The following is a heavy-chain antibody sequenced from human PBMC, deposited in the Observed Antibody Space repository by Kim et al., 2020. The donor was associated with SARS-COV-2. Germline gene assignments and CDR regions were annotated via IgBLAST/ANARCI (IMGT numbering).Heavy chain of an antibody. V-gene: IGHV3-23*01. CDR1: GFTFSNYA. CDR2: ITGGGGRT. D-gene: IGHD2-2*01. Sequence: GGSLRLSCAASGFTFSNYAMNWVRQAPGKGLEWVSAITGGGGRTYYADSVKGRFTISRDNSKNTLYLQMNSLSAEDTGVYYCARGPTDLGDCTICYRHFDYWGQGTLVTVSS. J-gene: IGHJ4*02. CDR3: ARGPTDLGDCTICYRHFDY.